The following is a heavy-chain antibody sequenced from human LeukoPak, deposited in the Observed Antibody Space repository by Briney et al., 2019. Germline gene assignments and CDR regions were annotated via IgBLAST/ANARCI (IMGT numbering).Heavy chain of an antibody. V-gene: IGHV3-43D*03. Sequence: GGSLRLSCAASGFTFDDNAMHWVRQAPGKGLEWVSLISWDGGSTYYADSVKGRFTISRDNSKNTLYLQMNSLRAEDTALYYCAKDYSGYCSSTRYSYYFDYWGQGTLVTVSS. D-gene: IGHD2-2*01. CDR3: AKDYSGYCSSTRYSYYFDY. CDR2: ISWDGGST. J-gene: IGHJ4*02. CDR1: GFTFDDNA.